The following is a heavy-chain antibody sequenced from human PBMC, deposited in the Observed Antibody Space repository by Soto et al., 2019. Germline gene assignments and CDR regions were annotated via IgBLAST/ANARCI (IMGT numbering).Heavy chain of an antibody. J-gene: IGHJ5*02. Sequence: SLRLSCAASGFTLSSYAMSWVRQAPGKGLEWVSTFSGTGGYTYYADSVKGRFTISRDDSKNTLFLHMNSLRAADTAVYYCARGQRALITYGPFDPWGQGTLVTVSS. D-gene: IGHD4-17*01. V-gene: IGHV3-23*01. CDR3: ARGQRALITYGPFDP. CDR2: FSGTGGYT. CDR1: GFTLSSYA.